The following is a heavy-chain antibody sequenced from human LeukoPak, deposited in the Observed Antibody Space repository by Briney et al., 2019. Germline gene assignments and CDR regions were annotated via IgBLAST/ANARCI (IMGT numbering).Heavy chain of an antibody. CDR1: GFTFSSYE. J-gene: IGHJ6*02. CDR2: ISSSGSTI. CDR3: ARDLPPSITMVRGVNVYYGMDV. D-gene: IGHD3-10*01. Sequence: GGSLRLSCAESGFTFSSYEMNWVRQAPGTGLEWVSYISSSGSTIYYADSVKGRFTISRDNAKNSLYLQMNSLRAEDTAVYYCARDLPPSITMVRGVNVYYGMDVWGQGTTVTVSS. V-gene: IGHV3-48*03.